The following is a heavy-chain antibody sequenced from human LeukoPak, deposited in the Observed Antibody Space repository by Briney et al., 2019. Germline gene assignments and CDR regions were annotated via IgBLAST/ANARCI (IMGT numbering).Heavy chain of an antibody. Sequence: GASVKVSCKPSGYTFTSYGISWVRQAPGQGLEWMGWINPNSGGTNYAQKFQRRVTMTRDTSITTAYMELSRLRSDDTAMYFCARSPHILTGENFDFWGQGTLVTVSS. CDR3: ARSPHILTGENFDF. CDR2: INPNSGGT. D-gene: IGHD3-9*01. J-gene: IGHJ4*02. V-gene: IGHV1-2*02. CDR1: GYTFTSYG.